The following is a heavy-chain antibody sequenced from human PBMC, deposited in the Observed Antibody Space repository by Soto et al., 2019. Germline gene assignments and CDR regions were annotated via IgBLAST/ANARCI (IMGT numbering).Heavy chain of an antibody. V-gene: IGHV3-33*08. Sequence: VQLLESGGGLVQPGGSLRLSCAASGFTFSSYAMSWVRQAPGKGLEWVAVIWYDGSNKYYADSVKGRFTISRDNSKNTLYLQMNSLRAEDTAVYYCARDRFGKWLDTGFDPWGQGTLVTVSS. CDR2: IWYDGSNK. J-gene: IGHJ5*02. CDR1: GFTFSSYA. D-gene: IGHD3-10*01. CDR3: ARDRFGKWLDTGFDP.